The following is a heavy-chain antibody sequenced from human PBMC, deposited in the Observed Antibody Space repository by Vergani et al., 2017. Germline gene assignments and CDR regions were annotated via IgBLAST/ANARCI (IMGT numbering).Heavy chain of an antibody. CDR3: ARHEGEQWLVFDY. D-gene: IGHD6-19*01. CDR2: IYYSGST. CDR1: GGSISSYY. V-gene: IGHV4-39*01. Sequence: QVQLQESGPGLVKPSETLSLTCTVSGGSISSYYWGWIRQPPGKGLEWIGSIYYSGSTYYNPSLKSRVTISVDTSKNQFSLKLSSVTAADTAVYYCARHEGEQWLVFDYWGQGTLVTVSS. J-gene: IGHJ4*02.